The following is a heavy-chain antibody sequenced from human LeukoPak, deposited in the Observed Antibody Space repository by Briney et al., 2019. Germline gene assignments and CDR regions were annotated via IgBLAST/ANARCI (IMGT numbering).Heavy chain of an antibody. CDR2: IIPIFGTA. CDR1: GYTFTSYY. CDR3: ARSLATTHYFDY. D-gene: IGHD5-24*01. J-gene: IGHJ4*02. Sequence: GASVKVSCKASGYTFTSYYMHWVRQAPGQGLEWMGGIIPIFGTANYAQKFQGGVTITADESTSTAYMELSSLRSEDTAVYYCARSLATTHYFDYWGQGTLVTVSS. V-gene: IGHV1-69*13.